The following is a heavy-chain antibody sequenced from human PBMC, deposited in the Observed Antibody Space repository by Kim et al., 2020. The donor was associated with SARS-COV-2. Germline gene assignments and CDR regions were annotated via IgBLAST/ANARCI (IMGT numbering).Heavy chain of an antibody. CDR1: GFTFSDYY. V-gene: IGHV3-11*06. J-gene: IGHJ4*02. CDR3: ARMRNVPDLDREFDI. D-gene: IGHD1-1*01. CDR2: ISSAYSYT. Sequence: GGSLRLSCAASGFTFSDYYMSWIRQAPGKGLEWLAFISSAYSYTNYADSVKGRFTISRDNAKDSLYLDMHSLRTEDTALYFCARMRNVPDLDREFDIWGQGTLVTVSS.